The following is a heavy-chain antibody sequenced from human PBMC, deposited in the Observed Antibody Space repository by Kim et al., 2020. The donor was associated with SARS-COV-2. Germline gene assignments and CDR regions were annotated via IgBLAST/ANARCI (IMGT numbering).Heavy chain of an antibody. J-gene: IGHJ4*02. V-gene: IGHV1-18*01. Sequence: NGNTNYAPSLQDRLTMTTDTSTNTAYMELGSLRSDDTAVYYCARDRQCGYWGQGTLVTVSS. D-gene: IGHD6-19*01. CDR2: NGNT. CDR3: ARDRQCGY.